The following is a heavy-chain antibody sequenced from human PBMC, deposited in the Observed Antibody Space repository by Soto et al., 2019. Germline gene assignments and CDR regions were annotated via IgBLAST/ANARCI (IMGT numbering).Heavy chain of an antibody. CDR1: GYTFTGYG. V-gene: IGHV1-18*01. J-gene: IGHJ1*01. Sequence: QVQLVQSGAEVKKPGASVKVSCKTSGYTFTGYGVSWVRQAPGQGLEWLGWISAYNGSTNYAQRFQGRATMTTDTSKTTVYMELRSLRSDDTAIYYCARALYCSDGTCYHPGFFRHWGQGTLVTVSS. D-gene: IGHD2-15*01. CDR3: ARALYCSDGTCYHPGFFRH. CDR2: ISAYNGST.